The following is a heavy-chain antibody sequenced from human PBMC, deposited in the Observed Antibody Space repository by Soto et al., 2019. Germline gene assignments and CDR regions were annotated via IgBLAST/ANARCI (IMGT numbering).Heavy chain of an antibody. J-gene: IGHJ6*02. D-gene: IGHD2-2*01. Sequence: QVQLVESGGGVVQPGRSLRLSCAASGFTFSSYAMHWVRQAPGKGLEWVAVISYDGSNKYYADSVKGRFTISRVNSKNTLYLQMNSLRAEDTAVYYCARAIRGGVVVPAATWANYYYYGMDVWGQGTTVTVSS. V-gene: IGHV3-30-3*01. CDR2: ISYDGSNK. CDR3: ARAIRGGVVVPAATWANYYYYGMDV. CDR1: GFTFSSYA.